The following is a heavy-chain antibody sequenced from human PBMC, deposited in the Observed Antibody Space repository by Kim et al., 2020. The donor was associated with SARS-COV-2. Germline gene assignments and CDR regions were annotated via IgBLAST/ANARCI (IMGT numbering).Heavy chain of an antibody. D-gene: IGHD2-2*01. J-gene: IGHJ4*02. CDR3: AREGPYCSSTSCYRGYFDY. V-gene: IGHV1-2*02. CDR1: GYTFTGYY. CDR2: INPNSGGT. Sequence: ASVKVSCKASGYTFTGYYMHWVRQAPGQGLEWMGWINPNSGGTNYAQKFQGRVTMTRDTSISTAYMELSRLRSDDTAVYYCAREGPYCSSTSCYRGYFDYWGQGTLVTVSS.